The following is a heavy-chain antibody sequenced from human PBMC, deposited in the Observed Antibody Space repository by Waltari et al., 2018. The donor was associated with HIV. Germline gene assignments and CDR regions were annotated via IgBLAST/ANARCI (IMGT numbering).Heavy chain of an antibody. V-gene: IGHV4-61*02. CDR3: YGDYGY. CDR2: INPSGST. D-gene: IGHD4-17*01. CDR1: GGSISSDSAY. J-gene: IGHJ4*02. Sequence: VQLQESGPGLVKPSQTLSLTCTVSGGSISSDSAYWNWIRQPAGKGLEWIGRINPSGSTNYNPSLKSRLTISLDTSRNQFSLRLSSVTAADTAVYYCYGDYGYWGQGILVTVSS.